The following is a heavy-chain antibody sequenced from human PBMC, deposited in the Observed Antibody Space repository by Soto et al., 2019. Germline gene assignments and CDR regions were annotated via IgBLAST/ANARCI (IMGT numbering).Heavy chain of an antibody. Sequence: GGSLRLSCAASGFTFSSYAMSWVRQAPGKGLEWVLAMSGSGGSTYYADSVKGRFTISRDNSKNTLYLQMNSLRAEDTAVYYCAKHDTSYDSGGYYFSTGGGLDYWGQGTLVTVSS. CDR2: MSGSGGST. J-gene: IGHJ4*02. V-gene: IGHV3-23*01. CDR3: AKHDTSYDSGGYYFSTGGGLDY. CDR1: GFTFSSYA. D-gene: IGHD3-22*01.